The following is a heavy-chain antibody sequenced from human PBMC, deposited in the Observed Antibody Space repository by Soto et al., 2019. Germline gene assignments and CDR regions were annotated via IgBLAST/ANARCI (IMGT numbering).Heavy chain of an antibody. CDR3: TWDAWGSHTDYYYGMDV. D-gene: IGHD7-27*01. V-gene: IGHV4-39*01. J-gene: IGHJ6*02. CDR2: IYYSGST. CDR1: GGSISSSSYY. Sequence: SETLSLTCTVSGGSISSSSYYWGWIRQPPGKGLEWIGSIYYSGSTYYNPSLKSRVTISVDTSKNQFSLKLSSVTAADTAVYYCTWDAWGSHTDYYYGMDVWGQGTTVTVSS.